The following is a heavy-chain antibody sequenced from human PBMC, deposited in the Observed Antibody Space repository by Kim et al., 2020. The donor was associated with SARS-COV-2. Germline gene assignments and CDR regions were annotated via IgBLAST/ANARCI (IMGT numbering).Heavy chain of an antibody. CDR1: GFTFSSYG. Sequence: GGSLRLSCAASGFTFSSYGMHWVRQAPGKGLEWVAVITYDGSNKYYADSVKGRFTISRDNSKNTLYLQMNSLRAEDTAVYYCAPRSEVTTRYGGNCMDVWGQGTTVTVSS. J-gene: IGHJ6*02. V-gene: IGHV3-30*03. CDR3: APRSEVTTRYGGNCMDV. D-gene: IGHD4-17*01. CDR2: ITYDGSNK.